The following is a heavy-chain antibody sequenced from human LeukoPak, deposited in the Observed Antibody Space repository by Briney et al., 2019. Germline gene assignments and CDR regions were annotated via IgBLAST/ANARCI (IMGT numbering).Heavy chain of an antibody. J-gene: IGHJ4*02. V-gene: IGHV4-59*01. CDR2: IYYSGST. CDR3: ARLRMVRGVIITFDY. CDR1: GGSISSYY. D-gene: IGHD3-10*01. Sequence: SETLSLTCTVSGGSISSYYWSWIRQPPGKGLEWIGYIYYSGSTNYNPSLKSRVTISVDTSKNQFSLKLSSVTAADTAVYYCARLRMVRGVIITFDYWGQGTLVTVSP.